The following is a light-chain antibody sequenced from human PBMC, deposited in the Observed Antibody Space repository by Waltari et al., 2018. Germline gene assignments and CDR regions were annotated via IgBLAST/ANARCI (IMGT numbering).Light chain of an antibody. J-gene: IGKJ3*01. CDR1: QDIRNG. CDR2: ATA. CDR3: QQANSFPIT. V-gene: IGKV1-12*01. Sequence: DIQMTQSPSSVSASVGDRVTITCRASQDIRNGLAWYQQKPGKPPNLLIYATASLQTGVPSRFSGSGSGTEFTLTISSLQPEDFATYYCQQANSFPITFGPGTKVDIK.